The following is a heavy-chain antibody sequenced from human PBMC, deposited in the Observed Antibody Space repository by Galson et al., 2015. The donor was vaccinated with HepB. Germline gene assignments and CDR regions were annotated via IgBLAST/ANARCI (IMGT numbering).Heavy chain of an antibody. Sequence: SLRLSCAASGFTFSSHTITWVRQAPGKGLEWVSAINAGGATTTYADSVKGRFTISRDNSKNTLYLQMNSLTAEDTAVYYCAKGSSGYFYMDVWGKGTTVTVSS. CDR3: AKGSSGYFYMDV. V-gene: IGHV3-23*01. CDR2: INAGGATT. J-gene: IGHJ6*03. CDR1: GFTFSSHT. D-gene: IGHD3-22*01.